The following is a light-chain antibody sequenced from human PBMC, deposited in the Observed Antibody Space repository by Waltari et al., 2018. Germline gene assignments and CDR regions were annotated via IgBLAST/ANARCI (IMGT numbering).Light chain of an antibody. Sequence: EIVLTQSPAILSLSPGERASLSCRASQSVTNYLAWYQQKPGQAPRLLIYDTSNRDTGIPARFSGSGFGTDFTLTISSLEPEDFAVYYCQQRRDWPLTFGGGTKVEIK. J-gene: IGKJ4*01. CDR3: QQRRDWPLT. CDR1: QSVTNY. CDR2: DTS. V-gene: IGKV3-11*01.